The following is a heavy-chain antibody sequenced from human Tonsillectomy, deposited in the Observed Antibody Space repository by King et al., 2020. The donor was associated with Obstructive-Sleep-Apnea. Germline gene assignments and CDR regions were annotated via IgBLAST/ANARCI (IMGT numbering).Heavy chain of an antibody. CDR3: GTSGLTSGSYWAYYFDY. V-gene: IGHV1-2*02. D-gene: IGHD1-26*01. CDR2: ISPNSGGT. J-gene: IGHJ4*02. CDR1: GYTFTDYY. Sequence: QLVQSGAEVKKPGASVKVSCKASGYTFTDYYMHWVRQAPGQGLEWRGWISPNSGGTNFAQKFQGRVAMTRDTSISTAYMEMSRLRSDDTAVYFCGTSGLTSGSYWAYYFDYWGQGTLVTVSS.